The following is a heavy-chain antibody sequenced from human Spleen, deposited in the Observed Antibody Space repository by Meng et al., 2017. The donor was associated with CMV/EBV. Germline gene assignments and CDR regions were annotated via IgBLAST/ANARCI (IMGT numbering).Heavy chain of an antibody. CDR2: INDSGST. Sequence: SETLSLTCAVSGASITSTNWWSWVCQPPGKGLEWIGDINDSGSTNYNPSLKSRVTMSLDKSKNQFSLNLTSVTAADTAVYYCARGTGYFDWLSLNYYYYYGMDVWGQGTTVTVSS. CDR3: ARGTGYFDWLSLNYYYYYGMDV. D-gene: IGHD3-9*01. CDR1: GASITSTNW. J-gene: IGHJ6*02. V-gene: IGHV4-4*02.